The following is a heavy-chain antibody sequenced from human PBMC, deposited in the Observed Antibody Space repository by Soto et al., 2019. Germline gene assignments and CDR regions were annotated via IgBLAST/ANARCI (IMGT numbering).Heavy chain of an antibody. V-gene: IGHV3-23*01. J-gene: IGHJ4*02. Sequence: EVQLLESGGGLVQPGGSLRLSCAASGFTFNNYAMTWVRQAPGKGLEWVSAISGGGDTTSYADSVKGRFTVSRDGSKNTXXXXXXXXRAEDTALYYCAKGRGGSGSLTPRVDFWGQGTLVTVSS. CDR2: ISGGGDTT. D-gene: IGHD3-10*01. CDR3: AKGRGGSGSLTPRVDF. CDR1: GFTFNNYA.